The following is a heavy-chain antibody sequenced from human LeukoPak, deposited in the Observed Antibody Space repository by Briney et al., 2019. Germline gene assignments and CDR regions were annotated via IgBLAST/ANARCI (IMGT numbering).Heavy chain of an antibody. J-gene: IGHJ3*02. CDR1: GGSTSSGGYS. Sequence: SQTLSLTCAVSGGSTSSGGYSWSWIRQPPGKGLEWIGYIYHSGSTYYNPSLKSRVTISVDRSKNQFSLKLSSVTAADTAVYYCARESCYYDSSGPKCDAFDIWGQGTMVTVSS. CDR2: IYHSGST. CDR3: ARESCYYDSSGPKCDAFDI. D-gene: IGHD3-22*01. V-gene: IGHV4-30-2*01.